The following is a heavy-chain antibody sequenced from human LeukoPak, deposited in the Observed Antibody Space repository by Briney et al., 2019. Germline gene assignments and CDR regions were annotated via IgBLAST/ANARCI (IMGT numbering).Heavy chain of an antibody. Sequence: GESLKISCKGSGFSFISYWIAWVRQMPGKGLEWMGIIYPGDSDTRYSPSFQGQVTISADKSISTAYLQWSSLRASDTAMYYCARHEEGQTGDYWGQGTLVTVSS. V-gene: IGHV5-51*01. J-gene: IGHJ4*02. CDR1: GFSFISYW. CDR3: ARHEEGQTGDY. CDR2: IYPGDSDT.